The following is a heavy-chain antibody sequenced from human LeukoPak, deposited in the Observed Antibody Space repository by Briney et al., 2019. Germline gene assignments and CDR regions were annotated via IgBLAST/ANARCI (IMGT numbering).Heavy chain of an antibody. CDR2: INPNSGGT. CDR3: ARERRRLVGFDP. V-gene: IGHV1-2*02. Sequence: ASMKVSCKASGYTFTGYYMHWVRQAPGQGLEWMGWINPNSGGTYYAQKFQGRVTMTRDTSISTAYMELSRLRSDDTAVYYCARERRRLVGFDPWGQGTLVTVSS. CDR1: GYTFTGYY. J-gene: IGHJ5*02.